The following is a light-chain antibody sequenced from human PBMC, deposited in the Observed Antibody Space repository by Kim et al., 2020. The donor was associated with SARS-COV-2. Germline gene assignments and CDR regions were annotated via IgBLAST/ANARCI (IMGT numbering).Light chain of an antibody. CDR3: LQGYSTPTYT. CDR1: QNISTY. CDR2: AAS. J-gene: IGKJ2*01. V-gene: IGKV1-39*01. Sequence: DIQMTQSPSSLSASVGDRVTITCRASQNISTYLNWYHQTPGKAPKLLIFAASRLQSGVPSRFSASGSGTDFTLTISRLQPEDFATYYCLQGYSTPTYTFGQGTKLEIK.